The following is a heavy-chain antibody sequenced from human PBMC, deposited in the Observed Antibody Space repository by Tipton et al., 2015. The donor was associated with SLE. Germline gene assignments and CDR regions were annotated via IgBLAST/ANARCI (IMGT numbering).Heavy chain of an antibody. CDR2: ISAYNGKT. Sequence: QSGPEVKKPGASVKVSCKASGYTFPNYVLNWVRQAPGQGLEWVGWISAYNGKTNYAQMVEGRVTMSTDTSTNKAFMELRSLRSDDTAVYYCTRDTRYQHASDVWGQGTLVTVSS. V-gene: IGHV1-18*01. D-gene: IGHD2-2*01. CDR1: GYTFPNYV. J-gene: IGHJ4*02. CDR3: TRDTRYQHASDV.